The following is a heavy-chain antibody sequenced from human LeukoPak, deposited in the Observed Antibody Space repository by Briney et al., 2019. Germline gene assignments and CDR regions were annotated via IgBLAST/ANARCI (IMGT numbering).Heavy chain of an antibody. D-gene: IGHD4-23*01. Sequence: ASVKVSCKASGYTFTGYYMHWVRQAPGQGLEWMGWINPNSGGTNYAQKFQGRVTMTRDTSISTAYMELSRLRSDDTAVYYCARMMLRWKLDAFDIWGQGTMVTVSS. CDR2: INPNSGGT. V-gene: IGHV1-2*02. J-gene: IGHJ3*02. CDR3: ARMMLRWKLDAFDI. CDR1: GYTFTGYY.